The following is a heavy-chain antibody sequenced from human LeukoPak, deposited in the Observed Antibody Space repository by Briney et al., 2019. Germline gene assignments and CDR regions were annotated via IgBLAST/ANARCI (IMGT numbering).Heavy chain of an antibody. CDR2: ISGSGGST. V-gene: IGHV3-23*01. Sequence: TGGSLRLSCAASGFTFSSYAMSWVRQAPGKGLEWVSAISGSGGSTYYADSVKGRFTISRDNSKNTLYLQMNSLRAEDTAVYYCAKDPLWFGELLDYWGQGTLVTVSS. CDR3: AKDPLWFGELLDY. D-gene: IGHD3-10*01. CDR1: GFTFSSYA. J-gene: IGHJ4*02.